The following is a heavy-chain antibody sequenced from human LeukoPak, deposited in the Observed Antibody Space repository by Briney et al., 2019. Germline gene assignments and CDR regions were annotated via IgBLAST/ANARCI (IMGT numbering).Heavy chain of an antibody. CDR1: GGSISSSTYY. V-gene: IGHV4-39*01. D-gene: IGHD6-19*01. J-gene: IGHJ5*02. Sequence: SETLSLTCSVSGGSISSSTYYWGWIRQPPGKGLEWIGTIFYSGSTYYNPSLKSRVTMSVDTSKNQFSLKLSSVTAADTAVYYCARQGYISGQGFRNNWFDPWGQGSLVTVSS. CDR3: ARQGYISGQGFRNNWFDP. CDR2: IFYSGST.